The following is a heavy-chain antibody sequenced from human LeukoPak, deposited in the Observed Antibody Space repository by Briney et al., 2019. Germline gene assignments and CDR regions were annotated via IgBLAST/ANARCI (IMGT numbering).Heavy chain of an antibody. CDR1: GFTFSSYS. Sequence: GGSLRLSCAASGFTFSSYSMNWVRQPPGKGLEWVWYISSSSSPIYYADSVKGRFTISRDNAKNSLYLQMNSLRAEDTAVYYCARKLLRADYYYIDVWGTGTTVTVSS. J-gene: IGHJ6*03. CDR2: ISSSSSPI. D-gene: IGHD4-23*01. CDR3: ARKLLRADYYYIDV. V-gene: IGHV3-48*01.